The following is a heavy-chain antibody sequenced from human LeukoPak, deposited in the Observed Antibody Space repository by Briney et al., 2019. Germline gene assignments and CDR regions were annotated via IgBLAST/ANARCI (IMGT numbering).Heavy chain of an antibody. CDR3: ASLHGYSYGPGRAFDI. V-gene: IGHV3-21*01. Sequence: GGSLRLSCAASGFTFSSYSMNWVRQAPGKGLEWVSSISSSSSYIYYADSVKGRFTISRDNAKNSLYLQMNSLRAEDTAVYYCASLHGYSYGPGRAFDIWGQGTMVTVSS. CDR2: ISSSSSYI. J-gene: IGHJ3*02. CDR1: GFTFSSYS. D-gene: IGHD5-18*01.